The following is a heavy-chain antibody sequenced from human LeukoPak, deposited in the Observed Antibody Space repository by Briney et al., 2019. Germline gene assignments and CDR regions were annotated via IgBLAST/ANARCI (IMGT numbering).Heavy chain of an antibody. J-gene: IGHJ4*02. Sequence: GSSVKVSCKASGYTFTGYYMHWVRQAPGQGLEWMGWINPNSGGTNYAQKFQGRVTMTGDTSISTAYMELSRLRSDDTAVYYCARGRDGYNPTPFDYWGQGTLVTVSS. V-gene: IGHV1-2*02. D-gene: IGHD5-24*01. CDR1: GYTFTGYY. CDR3: ARGRDGYNPTPFDY. CDR2: INPNSGGT.